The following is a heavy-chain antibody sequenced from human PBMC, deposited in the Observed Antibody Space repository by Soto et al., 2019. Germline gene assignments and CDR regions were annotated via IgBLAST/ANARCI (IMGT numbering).Heavy chain of an antibody. V-gene: IGHV1-18*01. CDR1: GYTFTSYG. D-gene: IGHD3-3*01. J-gene: IGHJ4*02. CDR2: ISAYNGNT. Sequence: GASVKVSCKASGYTFTSYGISWVRQAPGQGLEWMGWISAYNGNTNYAQKLQGRVTMTTDTSTSTAYMELRSLRSDDTAVYYCARAPYDFWCGYFGPRKYLFDYSGQGTVVTVSS. CDR3: ARAPYDFWCGYFGPRKYLFDY.